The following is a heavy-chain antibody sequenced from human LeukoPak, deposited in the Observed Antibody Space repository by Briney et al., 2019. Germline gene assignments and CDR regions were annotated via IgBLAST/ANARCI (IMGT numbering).Heavy chain of an antibody. CDR1: GGSISSGDYY. CDR3: VRGRYDSSGYNYWYFDL. J-gene: IGHJ2*01. CDR2: IYHSGYT. V-gene: IGHV4-31*03. Sequence: SETLSLTCTVSGGSISSGDYYWTWIRQHPGKGLEWIGYIYHSGYTYYNPSLKSRVTMSLDTSENKFSLKLSSVTAADTAVYYCVRGRYDSSGYNYWYFDLWGRGTLVTVSS. D-gene: IGHD3-22*01.